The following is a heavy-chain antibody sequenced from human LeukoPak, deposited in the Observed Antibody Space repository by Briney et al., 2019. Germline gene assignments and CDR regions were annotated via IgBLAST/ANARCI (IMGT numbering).Heavy chain of an antibody. J-gene: IGHJ4*02. CDR3: ARVRDELQLPYYFDY. CDR2: IIPILGIA. Sequence: PVKVSCKASGGTFSSYTISWVRQAPGQGLEWMGRIIPILGIANYAQKFQGRVAITADKSTSTAYMELSSLRSEDTAVYYCARVRDELQLPYYFDYWGQGTLVTVSS. V-gene: IGHV1-69*02. CDR1: GGTFSSYT. D-gene: IGHD5-24*01.